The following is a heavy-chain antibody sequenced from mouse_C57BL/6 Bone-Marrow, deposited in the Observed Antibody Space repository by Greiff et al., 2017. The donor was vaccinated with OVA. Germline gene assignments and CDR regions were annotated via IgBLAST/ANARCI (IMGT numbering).Heavy chain of an antibody. V-gene: IGHV5-16*01. CDR3: ARTYYGNPYFDY. Sequence: LKESEGGLVQPGRSMKLSCTASGFTFSDYYMAWVRQVPEKGLEWVANINYDGSSTYYLDSLKSRFIISRDNAKNILYLQMSSLKSEDTATYYCARTYYGNPYFDYWGQGTTLTVSS. CDR1: GFTFSDYY. D-gene: IGHD2-10*01. J-gene: IGHJ2*01. CDR2: INYDGSST.